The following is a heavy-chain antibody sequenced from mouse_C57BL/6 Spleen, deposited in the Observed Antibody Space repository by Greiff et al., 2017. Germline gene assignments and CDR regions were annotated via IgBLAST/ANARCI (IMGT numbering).Heavy chain of an antibody. CDR3: ARRDYYGSSSAWFAY. Sequence: QVQLQQPGAELVKPGASVKLSCKASGYTFTSYWMHRVKQRPGQGLEWIGMIHPNSGSTNYNEKFKSKATLTVDKSSRTAYMQLSSLTSEDSAVYYCARRDYYGSSSAWFAYWGQGTLVTVSA. D-gene: IGHD1-1*01. J-gene: IGHJ3*01. CDR2: IHPNSGST. V-gene: IGHV1-64*01. CDR1: GYTFTSYW.